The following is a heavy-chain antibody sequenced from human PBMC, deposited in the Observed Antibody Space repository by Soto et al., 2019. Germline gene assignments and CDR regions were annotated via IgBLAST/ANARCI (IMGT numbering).Heavy chain of an antibody. Sequence: QTLSLTCAMSGDSVSGNSAAWNWIRQSPSRGLEWLGRTYYRSEWYNDYAVSVKSRITINPDTSKNQFSLQLNSVTPEDTAVYYCAREYSRNNWFDPWGQGTLVTVSS. J-gene: IGHJ5*02. CDR1: GDSVSGNSAA. D-gene: IGHD6-13*01. CDR2: TYYRSEWYN. CDR3: AREYSRNNWFDP. V-gene: IGHV6-1*01.